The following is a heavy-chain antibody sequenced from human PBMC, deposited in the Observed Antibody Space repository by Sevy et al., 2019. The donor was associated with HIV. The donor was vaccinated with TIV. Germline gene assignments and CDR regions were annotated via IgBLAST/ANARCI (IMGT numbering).Heavy chain of an antibody. CDR2: ILPQVGIA. V-gene: IGHV1-69*10. Sequence: ASVKVSCKASGGSLSNYGMNWVWQAPGQGLEWRGGILPQVGIANYAQRFRDRVGITADESTSKVYMEVRRLRSEDTGIYYCATVRPCGGDCDFFDSWGQGTLVTVSS. CDR1: GGSLSNYG. D-gene: IGHD2-21*02. J-gene: IGHJ4*02. CDR3: ATVRPCGGDCDFFDS.